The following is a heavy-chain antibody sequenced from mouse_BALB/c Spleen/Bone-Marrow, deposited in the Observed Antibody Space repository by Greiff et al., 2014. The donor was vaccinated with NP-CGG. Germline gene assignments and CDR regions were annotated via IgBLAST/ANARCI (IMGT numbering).Heavy chain of an antibody. CDR2: INPSNGGT. V-gene: IGHV1S81*02. CDR1: GYTFTSYY. CDR3: TRGGWLAMDY. D-gene: IGHD2-3*01. J-gene: IGHJ4*01. Sequence: LQESGAELVKPEASVKLSCKASGYTFTSYYMYWVKQRPGQGLEWIGEINPSNGGTNFNEKFKSKDTLTVDKSSSTAYMQLSSLTSEDSAVYYCTRGGWLAMDYWGQGTSVSVSS.